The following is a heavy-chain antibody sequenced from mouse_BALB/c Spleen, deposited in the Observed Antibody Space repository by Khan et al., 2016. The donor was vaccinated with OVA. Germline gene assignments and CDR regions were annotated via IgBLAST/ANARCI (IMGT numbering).Heavy chain of an antibody. Sequence: QVQLKQPGTELARPGASVKLSCKASGYTFTDYYITWVKQRTGQGLEWLGELYPGSGNTYYNEKFKGKATLTADKSSNTAYMQLSSLTSEDSAVYFCASIGTTSLDYWRHGTTLTVSS. CDR2: LYPGSGNT. CDR1: GYTFTDYY. J-gene: IGHJ2*01. V-gene: IGHV1-77*01. D-gene: IGHD1-1*01. CDR3: ASIGTTSLDY.